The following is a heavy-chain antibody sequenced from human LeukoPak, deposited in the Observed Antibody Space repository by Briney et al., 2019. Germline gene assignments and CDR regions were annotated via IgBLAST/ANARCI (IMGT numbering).Heavy chain of an antibody. CDR3: ARSPAAAAGHFYYYGMDV. CDR2: ITSSSTYI. D-gene: IGHD6-13*01. CDR1: AFTFSRYS. Sequence: GGSLRLSCAASAFTFSRYSMNWVRQGPGKGLEWVSSITSSSTYIYYADSVKGRFTISRDDAKNSLCLQMNSLRAEDTAIYYCARSPAAAAGHFYYYGMDVWGKGTTVTVSS. V-gene: IGHV3-21*01. J-gene: IGHJ6*04.